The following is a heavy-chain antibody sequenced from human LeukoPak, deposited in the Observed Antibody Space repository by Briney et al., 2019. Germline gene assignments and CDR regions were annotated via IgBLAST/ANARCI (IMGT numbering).Heavy chain of an antibody. CDR1: GGSISSSSYF. J-gene: IGHJ5*02. D-gene: IGHD2-2*02. Sequence: SETLSLTCTVSGGSISSSSYFWGWIRQPAGKGLEWIGRIYTSGGTNYNPSLKSRVTMSVDTSKNQFSLKLSSVTAADTAVYYCARALYCSSNNCYIGGDWFDPWGQGTLVTVSS. CDR2: IYTSGGT. CDR3: ARALYCSSNNCYIGGDWFDP. V-gene: IGHV4-61*02.